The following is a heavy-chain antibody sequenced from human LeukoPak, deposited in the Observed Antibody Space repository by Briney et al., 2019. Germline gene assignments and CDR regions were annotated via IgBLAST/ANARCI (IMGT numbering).Heavy chain of an antibody. D-gene: IGHD3-3*01. V-gene: IGHV1-8*01. J-gene: IGHJ5*02. CDR3: AREITIFGAVARRNWFDP. Sequence: ASVKVSCKASGYTFTSYDINWVRQATGQGLEWMGWMNPNSGNTGYAQKFQGRVTMTRNTSISTAYMELSSLRSEDTAVYYCAREITIFGAVARRNWFDPWGQGTLVTVSS. CDR1: GYTFTSYD. CDR2: MNPNSGNT.